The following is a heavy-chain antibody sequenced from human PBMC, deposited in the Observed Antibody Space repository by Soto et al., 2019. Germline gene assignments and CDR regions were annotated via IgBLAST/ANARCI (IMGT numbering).Heavy chain of an antibody. D-gene: IGHD3-16*01. Sequence: QVQLVQSGAEAKKPGASVTVSCKASGYTFTTYGVSWVRQAPGQGLEWLGWINGYNGNAKYAENLQGRVTMTTDTSTSTAYMELRSLRSDDPAVYYCARMGDVPYYYYGMDVWGQGTTVTVSS. CDR2: INGYNGNA. V-gene: IGHV1-18*01. CDR1: GYTFTTYG. CDR3: ARMGDVPYYYYGMDV. J-gene: IGHJ6*02.